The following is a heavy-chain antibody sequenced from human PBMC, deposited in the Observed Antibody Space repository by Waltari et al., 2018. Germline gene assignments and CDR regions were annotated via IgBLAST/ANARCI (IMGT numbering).Heavy chain of an antibody. Sequence: VQSGAEVMKPGASVKVSCRVARGAIPEHYIHWVRQAPGQGLEWMGWINPNGGATNYAQRFQGRITLTWDTSISTAYMEFRSLTSADTAVYFCAREYCGGECRLFDHWGPGTLVTVSS. CDR1: RGAIPEHY. V-gene: IGHV1-2*02. CDR3: AREYCGGECRLFDH. CDR2: INPNGGAT. J-gene: IGHJ4*02. D-gene: IGHD2-21*01.